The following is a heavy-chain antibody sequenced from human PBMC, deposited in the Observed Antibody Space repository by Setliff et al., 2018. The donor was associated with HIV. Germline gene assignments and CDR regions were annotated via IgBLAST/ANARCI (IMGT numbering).Heavy chain of an antibody. Sequence: PSETLSLTCTVSGGSISTNNYYWAWIRKPPGKGLEWIGTIDYSGNTYYNASLRSRAIISGDMSKNQFSLNLNSVTASETAVYYCARHRYRFGIDSWGQGALVTVSS. D-gene: IGHD3-16*01. CDR3: ARHRYRFGIDS. J-gene: IGHJ5*01. CDR2: IDYSGNT. CDR1: GGSISTNNYY. V-gene: IGHV4-39*01.